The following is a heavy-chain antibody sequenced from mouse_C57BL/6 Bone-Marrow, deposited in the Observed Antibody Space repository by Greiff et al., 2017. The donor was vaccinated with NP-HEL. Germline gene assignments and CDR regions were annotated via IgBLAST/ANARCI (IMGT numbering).Heavy chain of an antibody. V-gene: IGHV14-4*01. CDR3: TPIVYYGSSYGYFDV. D-gene: IGHD1-1*01. Sequence: EVKLQESGAELVRPGASVKLSCTASGFNIKDDYMHWVKQRPEQGLEWIGWIDPENGDTEYASKFQGKATITADTSSNTAYLQLSSLTSEDTAVYYCTPIVYYGSSYGYFDVWGTGTTVTVSS. J-gene: IGHJ1*03. CDR2: IDPENGDT. CDR1: GFNIKDDY.